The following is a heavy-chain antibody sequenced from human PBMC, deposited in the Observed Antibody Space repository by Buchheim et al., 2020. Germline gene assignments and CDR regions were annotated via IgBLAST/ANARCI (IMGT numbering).Heavy chain of an antibody. CDR3: AKTFHILPGYQRWVYYMDV. CDR1: GFTFNTSA. Sequence: EMQLLESGGGLVQPGGSLRISCVASGFTFNTSAMTWVRQAPGKGLEWVSAIRGSGFDTYYADSVTGRFTTSRDNSKNMLYLEMNSLRAEDAAIYFCAKTFHILPGYQRWVYYMDVWGKGTT. D-gene: IGHD3-9*01. J-gene: IGHJ6*03. V-gene: IGHV3-23*01. CDR2: IRGSGFDT.